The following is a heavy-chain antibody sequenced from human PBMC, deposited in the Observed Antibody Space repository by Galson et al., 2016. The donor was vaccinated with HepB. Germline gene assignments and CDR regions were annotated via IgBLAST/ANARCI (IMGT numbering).Heavy chain of an antibody. CDR1: GFTFSSFG. Sequence: SLRLSCAASGFTFSSFGMSWVRQAPGKGLEWVSSISGTGDETYHADSVKGRFTISRDTPKNTLYLQMNSLKAADTAVYYCAKATRGIRGVMIYGMDVWGQGTTVTVS. CDR3: AKATRGIRGVMIYGMDV. D-gene: IGHD3-10*01. CDR2: ISGTGDET. J-gene: IGHJ6*02. V-gene: IGHV3-23*01.